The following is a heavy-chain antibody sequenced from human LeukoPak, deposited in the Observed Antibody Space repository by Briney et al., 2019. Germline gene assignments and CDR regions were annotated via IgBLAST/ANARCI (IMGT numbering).Heavy chain of an antibody. CDR3: ARDLLAAANSGSYCLNY. Sequence: ASVKVSCKASGYTFTSYGISWVRQAPGQGLEWMGWISAYNGNTNYAQKLQGRVTMTTDTSTSTAYMELRSLRSDDTAVYYCARDLLAAANSGSYCLNYWGQGTLVTVSS. V-gene: IGHV1-18*01. CDR2: ISAYNGNT. CDR1: GYTFTSYG. J-gene: IGHJ4*02. D-gene: IGHD1-26*01.